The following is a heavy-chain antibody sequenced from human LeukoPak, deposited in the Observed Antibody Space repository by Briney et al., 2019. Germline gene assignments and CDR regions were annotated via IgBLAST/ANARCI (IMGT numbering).Heavy chain of an antibody. Sequence: SQTLSLTCAISGDSVSSNSAAWNWIRQSPSRGLEWLGRTYYRSKWYNDYAVSVKSRITINPDTSKNQFSLKLSSVTAADTAVYYCARESGYYDSSGYPYYYYYMDVWGKGTTVTISS. V-gene: IGHV6-1*01. D-gene: IGHD3-22*01. CDR3: ARESGYYDSSGYPYYYYYMDV. CDR2: TYYRSKWYN. J-gene: IGHJ6*03. CDR1: GDSVSSNSAA.